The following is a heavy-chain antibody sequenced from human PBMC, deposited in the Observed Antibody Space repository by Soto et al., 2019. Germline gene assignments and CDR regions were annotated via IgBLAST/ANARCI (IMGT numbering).Heavy chain of an antibody. CDR2: IGTQHDT. J-gene: IGHJ5*02. Sequence: EVQLVESGGGLVQPGGSLRLSCAASGFTFSAYDMHWVRQPTGKGLEWVSAIGTQHDTYYPDSVKGRFTISRENAKNSLYRQMDSLRTGDTAVYYCARQASYWHGGGGWFDPWGQGTLVTVSS. V-gene: IGHV3-13*01. CDR1: GFTFSAYD. D-gene: IGHD2-8*02. CDR3: ARQASYWHGGGGWFDP.